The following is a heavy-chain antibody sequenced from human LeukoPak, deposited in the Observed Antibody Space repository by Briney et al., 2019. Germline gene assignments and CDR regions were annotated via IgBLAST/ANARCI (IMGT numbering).Heavy chain of an antibody. CDR3: ARDRRDMVRGINIVRQYHYYYYMDV. Sequence: KTSETLSLTCTVSGGSISSNSYYWSWIRQPAGKGLEWIGRIYTSGSTNYNPSLKSRVPISVGTSKNQFSLKLSSVTAADTAVYYCARDRRDMVRGINIVRQYHYYYYMDVWGKGTTVTASS. CDR1: GGSISSNSYY. J-gene: IGHJ6*03. CDR2: IYTSGST. V-gene: IGHV4-61*02. D-gene: IGHD3-10*01.